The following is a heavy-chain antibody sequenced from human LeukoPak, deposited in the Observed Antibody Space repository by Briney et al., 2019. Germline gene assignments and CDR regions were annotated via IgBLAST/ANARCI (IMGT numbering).Heavy chain of an antibody. CDR1: GGSISSYY. D-gene: IGHD4-23*01. J-gene: IGHJ4*02. CDR2: IYYSGST. CDR3: ARVQAYGGKGYFDY. V-gene: IGHV4-59*01. Sequence: PSETLSLTCTVSGGSISSYYWSWIRQPPGKGLEWIGYIYYSGSTNYNPSLKSRVTISVDPSKNQFPLKLSSVTAADTAVYYCARVQAYGGKGYFDYWGQGTLVTVSS.